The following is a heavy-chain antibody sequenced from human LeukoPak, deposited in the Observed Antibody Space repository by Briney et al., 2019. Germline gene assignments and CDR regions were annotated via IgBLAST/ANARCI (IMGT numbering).Heavy chain of an antibody. V-gene: IGHV3-9*01. CDR1: GFTFDDYA. CDR2: ISWNSGSI. CDR3: AKGEWELLGGHYFDY. Sequence: PGRSLRLSCAASGFTFDDYAMHLVRQAPGKGLEWVSGISWNSGSIGYADSVKGRFTISRDNAKNSLYLQMNSLRAEDTALYYCAKGEWELLGGHYFDYWGQGTLVTVSS. J-gene: IGHJ4*02. D-gene: IGHD1-26*01.